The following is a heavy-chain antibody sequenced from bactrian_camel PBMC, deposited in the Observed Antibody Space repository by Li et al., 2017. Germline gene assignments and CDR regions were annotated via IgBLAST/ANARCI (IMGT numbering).Heavy chain of an antibody. J-gene: IGHJ4*01. CDR2: TSAAGST. CDR1: GYPFSRRC. D-gene: IGHD5*01. Sequence: HVQLVESGGGSVQSGGSLRLSCATSGYPFSRRCMAWFRQAPGKEREGVAYTSAAGSTWTDASVAGRFNISRDDAKNTVWLQMNSLKSEDTALYYCLTSLNSGADYAGYWDQGTQVTVS. V-gene: IGHV3S1*01. CDR3: LTSLNSGADYAGY.